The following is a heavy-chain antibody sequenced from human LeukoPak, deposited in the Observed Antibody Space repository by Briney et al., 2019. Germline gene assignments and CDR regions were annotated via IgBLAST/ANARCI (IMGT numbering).Heavy chain of an antibody. CDR1: GYTFTDYD. V-gene: IGHV1-69-2*01. J-gene: IGHJ4*02. CDR2: VDPEDGES. CDR3: ATPRLIGIAY. D-gene: IGHD3-22*01. Sequence: GASVKVSCKASGYTFTDYDIHWVQQAPGKGLEWMGRVDPEDGESTYAEKFQGRVTITADKSTDTAYMELSSLTSEDRAVYYCATPRLIGIAYWGQGALVTVSS.